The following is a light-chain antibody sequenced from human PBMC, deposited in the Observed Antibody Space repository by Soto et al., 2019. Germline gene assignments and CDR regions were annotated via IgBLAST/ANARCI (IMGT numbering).Light chain of an antibody. Sequence: DIQMTQSPSSLSASVGDRVTITCRASQGISNYLAWYQQKPGKVPKLLIYAASTLQSAVTSRFSGSGSGTDFNVTIRSLQPEDVANYYCQKDNCAHPFTFGPGTKVDSK. V-gene: IGKV1-27*01. CDR3: QKDNCAHPFT. CDR1: QGISNY. CDR2: AAS. J-gene: IGKJ3*01.